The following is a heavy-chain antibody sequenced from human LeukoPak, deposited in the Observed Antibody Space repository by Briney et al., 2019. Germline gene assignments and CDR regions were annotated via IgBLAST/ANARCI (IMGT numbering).Heavy chain of an antibody. Sequence: GGSLRLSCAASGFTFSSYAMSWVRQAPGKGLEWVSAISGTGGSTYYADSVKGRFTISRDSSKNTLYLQMNSLRAEDTAVYYCAKDRGDYVYYYYGMDVWGQGTTVTVSS. CDR2: ISGTGGST. CDR3: AKDRGDYVYYYYGMDV. D-gene: IGHD4-17*01. J-gene: IGHJ6*02. V-gene: IGHV3-23*01. CDR1: GFTFSSYA.